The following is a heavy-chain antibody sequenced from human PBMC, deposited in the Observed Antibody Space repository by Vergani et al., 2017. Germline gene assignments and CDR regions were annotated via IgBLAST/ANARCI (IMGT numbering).Heavy chain of an antibody. CDR3: ARDLPTRRYDYYYYMDV. D-gene: IGHD3-16*01. V-gene: IGHV1-18*01. CDR1: GYTFTSYG. CDR2: ISAYNGNT. Sequence: QVQLVQSGAEVKKPGASVKVSCKASGYTFTSYGISWVRQAPGQGLECMGWISAYNGNTNYAQKLQGRVTMTTDTSTSTAYMGLRSLRSDAPAVYYCARDLPTRRYDYYYYMDVWGKGTTVTVSS. J-gene: IGHJ6*03.